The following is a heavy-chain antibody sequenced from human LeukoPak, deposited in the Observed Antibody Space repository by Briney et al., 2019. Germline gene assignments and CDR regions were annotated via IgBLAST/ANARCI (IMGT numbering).Heavy chain of an antibody. CDR1: GVSINSHY. D-gene: IGHD6-19*01. V-gene: IGHV4-59*08. J-gene: IGHJ4*02. CDR3: VRRDTGWNYFDY. Sequence: SETLSLTCAVSGVSINSHYWGWIRQPPGKGLQWIGDIYYTGKNNYNPSLKNRVTISLDTSKDHLSLNLTSVVAADTAIYYCVRRDTGWNYFDYWGQGILVTVSS. CDR2: IYYTGKN.